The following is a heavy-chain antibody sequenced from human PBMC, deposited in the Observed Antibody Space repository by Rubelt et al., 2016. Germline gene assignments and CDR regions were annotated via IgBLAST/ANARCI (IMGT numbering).Heavy chain of an antibody. D-gene: IGHD2-15*01. CDR2: IYYAGST. V-gene: IGHV4-59*01. CDR3: GRARRCCSGGSCYWGLFDY. J-gene: IGHJ4*02. Sequence: QLQLQESGPGLVKPSETLSLTCNVSGGSISGYYWSWIRQPPGKGLEWIAYIYYAGSTSYNPSLKSRVTISVDTSKNQFSLNRSSVTAADTAVYYCGRARRCCSGGSCYWGLFDYWGQGTLVTVSS. CDR1: GGSISGYY.